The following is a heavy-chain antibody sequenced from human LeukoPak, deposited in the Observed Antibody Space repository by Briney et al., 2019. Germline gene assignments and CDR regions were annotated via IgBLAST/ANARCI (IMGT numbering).Heavy chain of an antibody. Sequence: ASVKVSCKASGYTFTSYGISWVRQASGQGLEWMGRIIPILGIANYAQKFQGRVTITADKSTSTAYMELSSLRSEDTAVYYCARERDAFDIWGQGTMVTVSS. CDR1: GYTFTSYG. J-gene: IGHJ3*02. CDR2: IIPILGIA. V-gene: IGHV1-69*04. CDR3: ARERDAFDI.